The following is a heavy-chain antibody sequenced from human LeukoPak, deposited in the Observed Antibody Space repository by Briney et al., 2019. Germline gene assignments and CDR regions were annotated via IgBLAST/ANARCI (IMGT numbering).Heavy chain of an antibody. CDR3: ANSGRDRLGMDV. J-gene: IGHJ6*02. Sequence: SQTLSLTCTVSGGSISSGGYYWSWIRQHPGKGLEWIGYIYYSGSTYYNPSLKSRVTISVDTSKNQFSLKLSSVTAADTAVYYCANSGRDRLGMDVWGQGTTVTVSS. CDR2: IYYSGST. CDR1: GGSISSGGYY. D-gene: IGHD2-15*01. V-gene: IGHV4-31*03.